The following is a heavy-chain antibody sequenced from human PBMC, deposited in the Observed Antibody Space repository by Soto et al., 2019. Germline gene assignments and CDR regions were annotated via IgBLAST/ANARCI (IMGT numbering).Heavy chain of an antibody. CDR3: ARVPDR. D-gene: IGHD2-2*01. J-gene: IGHJ5*02. V-gene: IGHV4-30-2*01. CDR2: IYHSGST. Sequence: SETICLTWAVAGGCISRSGYSWSWIRQPPGKGLEWIGYIYHSGSTYYHPSLKSRVTISVDRSKNQFSLKLSSVTAADTAVYYCARVPDRWGQGTLVTVS. CDR1: GGCISRSGYS.